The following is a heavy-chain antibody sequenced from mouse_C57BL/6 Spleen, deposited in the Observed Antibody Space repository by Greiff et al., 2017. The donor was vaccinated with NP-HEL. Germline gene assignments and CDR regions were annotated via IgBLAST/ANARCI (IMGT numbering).Heavy chain of an antibody. CDR1: GYTFTTYP. CDR2: FHPYNDDT. J-gene: IGHJ3*01. D-gene: IGHD2-1*01. Sequence: QVQLKESGAELVKPGASVKMSCKASGYTFTTYPIEWMKQNHGKSLEWIGNFHPYNDDTKYNEKFKGKATLTVEKSSSTVYLELSRLTSDDSAVYYCARRCNYAAWFAYWGQGTLVTVSA. V-gene: IGHV1-47*01. CDR3: ARRCNYAAWFAY.